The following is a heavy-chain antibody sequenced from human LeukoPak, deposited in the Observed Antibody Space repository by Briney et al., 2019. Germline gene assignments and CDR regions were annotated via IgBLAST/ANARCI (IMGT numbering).Heavy chain of an antibody. CDR1: GFSFNTYA. D-gene: IGHD3-3*01. Sequence: GGSLRLSCEASGFSFNTYAMHWVRQAPGKGLEWVAFIHYDGSHIYYAESVKGRFTISRDNSKNTMYLQVNSLRAEDTAVYYCARVRYDSWSRFRDYYYMDVWGKGTTVTVSS. V-gene: IGHV3-30*02. CDR3: ARVRYDSWSRFRDYYYMDV. J-gene: IGHJ6*03. CDR2: IHYDGSHI.